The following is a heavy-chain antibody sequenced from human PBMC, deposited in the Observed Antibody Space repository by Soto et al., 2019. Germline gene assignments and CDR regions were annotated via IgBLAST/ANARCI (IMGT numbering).Heavy chain of an antibody. CDR3: ARPGLGCGAFDI. Sequence: SETLSLTCAVYGGSFSGYYWSWIRQPPGKGLEWIGEINHSGSTNYNPSLKSRVTISVDTSKNQFSLKLSSVTAADTAVYYCARPGLGCGAFDIWGQGTMVTVSS. V-gene: IGHV4-34*01. J-gene: IGHJ3*02. CDR1: GGSFSGYY. D-gene: IGHD2-21*01. CDR2: INHSGST.